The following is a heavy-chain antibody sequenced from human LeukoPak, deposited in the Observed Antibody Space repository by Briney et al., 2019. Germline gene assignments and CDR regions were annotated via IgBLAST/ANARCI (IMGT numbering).Heavy chain of an antibody. CDR2: ISSSSSYI. CDR3: AREGYSSGWSRAFDY. V-gene: IGHV3-21*01. D-gene: IGHD6-19*01. Sequence: GGSLRLSCAASGFTFSSYGMNWVRQAPGKGLEWVSSISSSSSYIYYADSVKGRFTISRDNAKNSLYLQMNSLRAEDTAVYYCAREGYSSGWSRAFDYWGQGTLVTVSS. J-gene: IGHJ4*02. CDR1: GFTFSSYG.